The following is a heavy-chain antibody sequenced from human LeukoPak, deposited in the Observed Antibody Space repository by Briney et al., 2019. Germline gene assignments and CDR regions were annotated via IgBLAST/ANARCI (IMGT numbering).Heavy chain of an antibody. V-gene: IGHV4-59*12. CDR2: IYYSGST. D-gene: IGHD6-13*01. CDR3: ASLRQQLVSNYYMDV. CDR1: GGSISSYY. Sequence: PSETLSLTCTVSGGSISSYYWSWIRQPPGKGLEWIGYIYYSGSTNYNPSLKSRVTISVDTSKNQFSLKLSSVTAADTAVYYCASLRQQLVSNYYMDVWGKGTTVTVSS. J-gene: IGHJ6*03.